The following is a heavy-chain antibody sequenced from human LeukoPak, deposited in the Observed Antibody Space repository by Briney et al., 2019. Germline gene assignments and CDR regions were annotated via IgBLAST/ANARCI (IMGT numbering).Heavy chain of an antibody. V-gene: IGHV4-4*09. D-gene: IGHD3-9*01. Sequence: SETLSLTCTVSGGSISSYYWSWIRQPPGKGLEWIGYIYTSGSTNYNPSLKSRVTISVDTSKNQFSLKLSSVTAADTAVYYCAAARYVILTVEVPFDPWGQGTLVTVSS. CDR2: IYTSGST. CDR3: AAARYVILTVEVPFDP. CDR1: GGSISSYY. J-gene: IGHJ5*02.